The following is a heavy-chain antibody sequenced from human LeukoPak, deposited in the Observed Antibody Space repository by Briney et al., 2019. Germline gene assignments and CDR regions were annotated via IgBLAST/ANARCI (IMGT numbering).Heavy chain of an antibody. J-gene: IGHJ4*02. CDR3: ARSFDY. Sequence: GGSLRLSCAASGFTFSSSQMNWVRQAPGKGLEWVSFISGSGSIIYYADSVKGRFTISRDNAKNSLYLQVNSLRAEDTAVYYCARSFDYWGQGTLVTVSS. CDR1: GFTFSSSQ. CDR2: ISGSGSII. V-gene: IGHV3-48*03.